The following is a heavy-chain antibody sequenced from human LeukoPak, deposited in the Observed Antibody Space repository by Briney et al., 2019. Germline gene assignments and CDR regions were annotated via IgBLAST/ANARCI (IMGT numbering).Heavy chain of an antibody. D-gene: IGHD2-2*01. V-gene: IGHV4-34*01. J-gene: IGHJ6*03. CDR2: INHSGST. CDR1: GGSFSGYY. Sequence: SSETLSLTCAVHGGSFSGYYWSWIRQPPGKGLEWIGEINHSGSTNYNPSLKSRVTISVDTSKNQFSLKLSSVTAADTAVYYCARGRVEIVVVPAAPTVYYYYYYMDVWGKGTTVTVSS. CDR3: ARGRVEIVVVPAAPTVYYYYYYMDV.